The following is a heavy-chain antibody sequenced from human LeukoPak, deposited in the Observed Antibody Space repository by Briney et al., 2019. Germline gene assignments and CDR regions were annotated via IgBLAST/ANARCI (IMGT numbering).Heavy chain of an antibody. D-gene: IGHD2-15*01. J-gene: IGHJ4*02. CDR1: GFTFSSYW. CDR2: IKQDGSEK. CDR3: TTDIVVVVAATLHC. V-gene: IGHV3-7*01. Sequence: PGGSLRLSCAASGFTFSSYWMSWVRQAPGKGLEWVANIKQDGSEKYYVDPVKGRITISRDNAKNSLYLQMNSLRAEDTAVYYCTTDIVVVVAATLHCWGQGTLVTVSS.